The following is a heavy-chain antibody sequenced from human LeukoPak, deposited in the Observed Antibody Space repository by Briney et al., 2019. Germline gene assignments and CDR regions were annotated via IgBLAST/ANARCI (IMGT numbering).Heavy chain of an antibody. J-gene: IGHJ3*02. CDR3: ARLLGLRVVRPDDEAFDI. V-gene: IGHV1-69*13. CDR2: IIPIFGTA. D-gene: IGHD3-22*01. Sequence: AASVKVSCKASGGTFSSYAISWVRQAPGQGLEWMGGIIPIFGTANYAQKFQGRVTITADESTSTAYMELSSLRSEDTAMYYCARLLGLRVVRPDDEAFDIWGQGTMVTVSS. CDR1: GGTFSSYA.